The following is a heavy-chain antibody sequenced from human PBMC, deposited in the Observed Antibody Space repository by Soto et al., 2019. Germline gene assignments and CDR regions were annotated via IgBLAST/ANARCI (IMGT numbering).Heavy chain of an antibody. Sequence: EVQLLESGGGLVQPGGSLRLSCAASGFTFSSYAMSWVRQAPGKGLEWVSAISGSGGSTYYADSVKGRFTISRDNSKNTLYLQMNSLRAEDTAVYYCTTDVIVVVPAAIYTNVGYWGQGTLVTVSS. CDR2: ISGSGGST. J-gene: IGHJ4*02. CDR3: TTDVIVVVPAAIYTNVGY. D-gene: IGHD2-2*01. V-gene: IGHV3-23*01. CDR1: GFTFSSYA.